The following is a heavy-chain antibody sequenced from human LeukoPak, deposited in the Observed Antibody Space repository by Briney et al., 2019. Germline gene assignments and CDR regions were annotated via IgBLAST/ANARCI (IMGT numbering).Heavy chain of an antibody. CDR2: IIPIFGTA. V-gene: IGHV1-69*05. CDR3: ARGESIVVVPLY. Sequence: ASVKVSCKASGGTFSSYAISWVRQAPGQGLEWMGGIIPIFGTANYAQKLQGRVTITTDESTSTAYMELSSLRSEDTAVYYCARGESIVVVPLYWGQGTLVTVSS. J-gene: IGHJ4*02. CDR1: GGTFSSYA. D-gene: IGHD2-2*01.